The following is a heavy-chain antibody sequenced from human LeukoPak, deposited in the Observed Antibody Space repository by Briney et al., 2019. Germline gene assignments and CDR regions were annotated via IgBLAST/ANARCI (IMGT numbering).Heavy chain of an antibody. CDR1: GFTVSSNY. V-gene: IGHV3-66*01. J-gene: IGHJ4*02. Sequence: PGGSLRLSCAASGFTVSSNYMSWVRQAPGKGLEWVSVIYSGGSTYYADSVKGRFTTSRDNSKNTLYLQMNSLRAEDTAVYYCARARYSSGWYENWGQGTLVTVSS. CDR3: ARARYSSGWYEN. D-gene: IGHD6-19*01. CDR2: IYSGGST.